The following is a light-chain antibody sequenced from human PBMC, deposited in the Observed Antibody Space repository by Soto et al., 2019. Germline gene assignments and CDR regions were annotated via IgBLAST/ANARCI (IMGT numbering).Light chain of an antibody. Sequence: QSALTQPASVSGSPGQSITISCTGTSSDVGAYNFVSWYQQHPGKAPKLMIYDVSNRPSGVSNRFSGSKSGNTASLTISGLQAEDEADYYCSSYTSSSTLVFGGGPQLTVL. CDR2: DVS. CDR3: SSYTSSSTLV. J-gene: IGLJ2*01. CDR1: SSDVGAYNF. V-gene: IGLV2-14*01.